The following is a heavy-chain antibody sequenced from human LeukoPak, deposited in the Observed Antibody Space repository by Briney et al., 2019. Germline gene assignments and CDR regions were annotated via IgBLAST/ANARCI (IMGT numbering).Heavy chain of an antibody. V-gene: IGHV3-72*01. CDR3: ARLSVLNWASLGAFDI. CDR1: GFTFSDHY. Sequence: GGSLRLSCAASGFTFSDHYMDWVRQAAGKGLEWVGCIRNKANSYTTEYAASVKGRFTISRDDSKNSLYLQMNSLKTEDTAVYYCARLSVLNWASLGAFDIWGQGTMVTVSS. D-gene: IGHD7-27*01. CDR2: IRNKANSYTT. J-gene: IGHJ3*02.